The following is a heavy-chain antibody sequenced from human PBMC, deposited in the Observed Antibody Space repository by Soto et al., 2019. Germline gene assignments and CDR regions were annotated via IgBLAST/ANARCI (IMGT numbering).Heavy chain of an antibody. CDR3: ARDEEATYWGGPYYYYGMDV. CDR1: GFTFSSYA. J-gene: IGHJ6*02. D-gene: IGHD2-21*01. CDR2: ISYDGSNK. Sequence: QVQLVESGGGVVQPGRSLRLSCAASGFTFSSYAMHWVRQAPGKGLEWVAVISYDGSNKYYADSVKGRFTISRDNSKTTLYLQMNSLRAEDTAVYYCARDEEATYWGGPYYYYGMDVWGQGTTVTVSS. V-gene: IGHV3-30-3*01.